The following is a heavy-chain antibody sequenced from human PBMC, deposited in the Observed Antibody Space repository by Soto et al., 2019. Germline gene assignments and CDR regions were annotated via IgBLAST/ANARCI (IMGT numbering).Heavy chain of an antibody. CDR3: ARDRKRYGSGSPHTTYLNWFDP. Sequence: PSETLSLTCAVSGGSISSSNWWSWVRQPPGKGLEWIGEIYHSGSTNYNPSLKSRVTISVDKSKNQFSLKLSSVTAADTAVYYCARDRKRYGSGSPHTTYLNWFDPWGQGTLVTVSS. J-gene: IGHJ5*02. CDR2: IYHSGST. CDR1: GGSISSSNW. D-gene: IGHD3-10*01. V-gene: IGHV4-4*02.